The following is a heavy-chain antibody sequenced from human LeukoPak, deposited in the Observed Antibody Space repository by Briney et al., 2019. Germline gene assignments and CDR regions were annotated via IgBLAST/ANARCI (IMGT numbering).Heavy chain of an antibody. CDR1: GFTFSSYG. V-gene: IGHV3-30*02. D-gene: IGHD4-23*01. Sequence: GGSLRLSCAASGFTFSSYGMHWVRQAPGKGLEWVAFIRYDGSNKYYADSVKGRFTISRDNAKNSLYLQMNSLRAEDTAVYYCARDGGPDYGGNSVDWYFDLWGRGTLVTVSS. J-gene: IGHJ2*01. CDR3: ARDGGPDYGGNSVDWYFDL. CDR2: IRYDGSNK.